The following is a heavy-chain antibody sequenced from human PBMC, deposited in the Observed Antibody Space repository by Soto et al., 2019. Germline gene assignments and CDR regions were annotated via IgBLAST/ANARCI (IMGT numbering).Heavy chain of an antibody. CDR2: ISAYNGNT. J-gene: IGHJ4*02. D-gene: IGHD3-10*01. Sequence: GSVKVSCKASGYTFTSYDISWVRQAPGQGLEWTGWISAYNGNTNYAQKLQGRVTMTTDTSTSTAYMELRSLRSEDTAVYYCERAGNYYGSGPSDYWGQGTLVTVSS. V-gene: IGHV1-18*04. CDR3: ERAGNYYGSGPSDY. CDR1: GYTFTSYD.